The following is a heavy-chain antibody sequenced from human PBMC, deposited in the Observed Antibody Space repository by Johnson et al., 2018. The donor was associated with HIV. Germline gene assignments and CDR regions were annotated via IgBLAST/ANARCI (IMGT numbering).Heavy chain of an antibody. CDR2: INGDGSRL. Sequence: VQLVESGGGLVQPGGSLRLSCGASGFTFSDHWMQWVRQAPGTGLVWVSRINGDGSRLTYADSVKGRFTIARDNAKNTLYLQMNSLRPEDTAVYYCARDRPSGWPDAFDIWGQGTMVTVSS. J-gene: IGHJ3*02. CDR1: GFTFSDHW. V-gene: IGHV3-74*01. CDR3: ARDRPSGWPDAFDI. D-gene: IGHD6-19*01.